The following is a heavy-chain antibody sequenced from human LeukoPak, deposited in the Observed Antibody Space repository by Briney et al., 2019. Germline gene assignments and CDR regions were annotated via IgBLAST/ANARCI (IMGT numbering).Heavy chain of an antibody. Sequence: GGSLRLSCAGSGFTFSSYSRNWVRQAPGKGLEWVSSISSSSSYIYYADSVKGRFTISRDNAKNSLYLQMNSLRAEDTAVYYCARDRYGDYGMDVWGQGTTVTVSS. J-gene: IGHJ6*02. V-gene: IGHV3-21*01. D-gene: IGHD4-17*01. CDR1: GFTFSSYS. CDR3: ARDRYGDYGMDV. CDR2: ISSSSSYI.